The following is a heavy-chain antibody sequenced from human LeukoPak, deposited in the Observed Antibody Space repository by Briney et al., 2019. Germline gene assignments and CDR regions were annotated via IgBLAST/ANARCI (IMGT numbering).Heavy chain of an antibody. CDR2: IKTKADGGTT. J-gene: IGHJ3*02. D-gene: IGHD2-15*01. CDR3: AKEREDIVVVVAGGAFDI. V-gene: IGHV3-15*01. CDR1: GFTFINAW. Sequence: PGGSLRLSCAASGFTFINAWMTWVRQAPGKGLEWVGRIKTKADGGTTDYAAPVKGRFTISRDDSKNTLYLQMNSLRAEDTAVYYCAKEREDIVVVVAGGAFDIWGQGKMVTVSS.